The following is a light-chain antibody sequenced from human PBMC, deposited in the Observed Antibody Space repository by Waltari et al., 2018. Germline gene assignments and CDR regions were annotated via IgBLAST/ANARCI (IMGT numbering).Light chain of an antibody. CDR1: QNLLHDFNNKIC. CDR2: WGS. CDR3: QHYCNNPLS. Sequence: DTAVTQFPDSLAVTLGERATTNCKPSQNLLHDFNNKICLAWFQQKPGQPPRLLIYWGSTRQSGVPDRFSGSESWTDFTLTISILQAEDVAVYYCQHYCNNPLSFGGGTRVEIK. V-gene: IGKV4-1*01. J-gene: IGKJ4*01.